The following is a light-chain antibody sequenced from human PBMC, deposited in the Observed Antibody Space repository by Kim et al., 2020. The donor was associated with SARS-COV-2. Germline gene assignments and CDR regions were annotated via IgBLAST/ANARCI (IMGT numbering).Light chain of an antibody. CDR1: TLRTYD. V-gene: IGLV3-19*01. J-gene: IGLJ2*01. Sequence: AVIQTVRIIRQGETLRTYDTTGYHQMPGQAPEVVINGKNNRLSGLPDRFSGSGSDNTASLTITGGQAEDEADYYCNSRVSSTNHLVFGGGTQLTVL. CDR2: GKN. CDR3: NSRVSSTNHLV.